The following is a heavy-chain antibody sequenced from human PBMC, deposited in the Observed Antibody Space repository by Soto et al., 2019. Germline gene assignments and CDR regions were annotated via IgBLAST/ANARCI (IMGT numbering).Heavy chain of an antibody. CDR1: GYTFTSYD. J-gene: IGHJ2*01. CDR3: ARFTTLYWYFAL. V-gene: IGHV1-8*01. Sequence: QVQLVQSGAEVKKPGASVKVSCKASGYTFTSYDINWVRQATGQGLEWMGWMNPNSGNTGYAQKFQGRVTMTRNTSISTAYMELSSLRSEETAVYYCARFTTLYWYFALWGRCTLVTVSS. CDR2: MNPNSGNT. D-gene: IGHD3-3*01.